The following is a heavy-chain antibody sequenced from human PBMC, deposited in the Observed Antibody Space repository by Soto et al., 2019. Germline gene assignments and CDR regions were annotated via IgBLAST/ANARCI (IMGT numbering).Heavy chain of an antibody. CDR3: ARVRCFNGLCHTADYGMDV. V-gene: IGHV1-69*13. CDR2: IIPISGTT. CDR1: GDVFRSYG. Sequence: SVKVSCKASGDVFRSYGINWVRQAPGQGLEWMGGIIPISGTTNYAQKFQGRVAITADESTDTVYMELSRLRSEDTAVYFCARVRCFNGLCHTADYGMDVWGQGTTVTVPS. D-gene: IGHD2-8*01. J-gene: IGHJ6*02.